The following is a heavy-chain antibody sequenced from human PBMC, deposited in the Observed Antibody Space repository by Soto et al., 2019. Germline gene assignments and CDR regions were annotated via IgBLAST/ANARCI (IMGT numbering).Heavy chain of an antibody. D-gene: IGHD3-10*01. J-gene: IGHJ4*01. CDR3: AILISSGITFGY. CDR1: GYTFITYD. Sequence: QVHLVQSGAEVKKPGASVRVSCKASGYTFITYDISWVRQAPGQGLEWMGWISAYNGNTNYAQKLQGRVTMTRDTYPSTAYIELGRLGNEETAGDYCAILISSGITFGYLGQGTLVTVLS. CDR2: ISAYNGNT. V-gene: IGHV1-18*01.